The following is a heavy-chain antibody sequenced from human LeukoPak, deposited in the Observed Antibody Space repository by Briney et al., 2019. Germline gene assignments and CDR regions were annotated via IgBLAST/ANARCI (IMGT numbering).Heavy chain of an antibody. J-gene: IGHJ4*02. Sequence: GGSLRLSCAASGFTVSSNYMSWVRQAPGKGLEWVSVIYSGGSTYYADSVKGRFTISRDNSKNTLYLQMNSLKTEDTAVYYCTPHWITMVRGVTDYWGQGTLVTVSS. CDR2: IYSGGST. V-gene: IGHV3-53*01. CDR1: GFTVSSNY. CDR3: TPHWITMVRGVTDY. D-gene: IGHD3-10*01.